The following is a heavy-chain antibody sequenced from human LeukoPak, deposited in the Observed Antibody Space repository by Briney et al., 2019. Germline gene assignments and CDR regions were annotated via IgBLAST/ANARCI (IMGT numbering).Heavy chain of an antibody. J-gene: IGHJ4*02. D-gene: IGHD6-19*01. CDR1: GGSISSYY. V-gene: IGHV4-59*01. Sequence: ASETLSLTCTVSGGSISSYYWSWIRQPPGKELEWLGYIYYSGSTNYNPSLKSRVTISVDTSKNQFSLKLSSVTAADTAVYYCATASSSSGWYYSDYWGQGTLVTVSS. CDR3: ATASSSSGWYYSDY. CDR2: IYYSGST.